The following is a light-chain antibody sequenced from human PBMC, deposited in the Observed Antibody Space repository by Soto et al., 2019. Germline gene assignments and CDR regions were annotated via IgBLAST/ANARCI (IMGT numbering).Light chain of an antibody. Sequence: QSALTQPASVSGSPGQSITISCTGTISDIGGYNFISWYQHHPGKAPKLVIYEVSNRPSGVSNRFSGSKSGNTASLTISGLQAEDEADYYCSSYTSSSTSVVFGGGTKLTVL. CDR2: EVS. CDR3: SSYTSSSTSVV. J-gene: IGLJ2*01. V-gene: IGLV2-14*01. CDR1: ISDIGGYNF.